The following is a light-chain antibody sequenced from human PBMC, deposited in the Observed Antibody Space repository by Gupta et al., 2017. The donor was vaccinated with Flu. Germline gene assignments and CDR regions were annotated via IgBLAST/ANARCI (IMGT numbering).Light chain of an antibody. J-gene: IGKJ4*01. CDR1: QSVGSD. CDR2: DAS. Sequence: ESVLTQSPATLSLSPGERATLSCRASQSVGSDLACHQQNPGQAPRLLIYDASNTATGIPARISGSAFGTGFTLIISSLDPEDSAVYYCQRRGNWPLTFGRGTKVEIK. CDR3: QRRGNWPLT. V-gene: IGKV3-11*01.